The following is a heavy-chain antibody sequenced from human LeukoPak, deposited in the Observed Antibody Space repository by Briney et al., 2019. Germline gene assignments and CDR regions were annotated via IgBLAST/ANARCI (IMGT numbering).Heavy chain of an antibody. CDR1: GGTFSSYA. V-gene: IGHV1-69*05. D-gene: IGHD3-10*02. J-gene: IGHJ5*02. CDR3: ARDLFGSNWFDP. Sequence: ASVKVSCKASGGTFSSYAISWVRQAPGQGLEWMGRIIPIFGTANYAQKFQGRVTITTDESTSTAYMELRSLRSDDTAVYYCARDLFGSNWFDPWGQGTLVTVSS. CDR2: IIPIFGTA.